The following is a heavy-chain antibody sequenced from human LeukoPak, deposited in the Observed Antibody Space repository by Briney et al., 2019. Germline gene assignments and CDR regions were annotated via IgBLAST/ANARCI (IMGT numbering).Heavy chain of an antibody. J-gene: IGHJ5*02. CDR3: ARRRAAAGLGNWFDP. CDR1: GXTFSSYW. V-gene: IGHV3-74*01. CDR2: ISSDGSTT. Sequence: PGGSLRLSCAASGXTFSSYWMHWVRQAPGKGLVWVSRISSDGSTTTYADSVKGRFTISRDNAKNTLYLQMNSLRAEDTAVYYCARRRAAAGLGNWFDPWGQGTLVTVSS. D-gene: IGHD6-13*01.